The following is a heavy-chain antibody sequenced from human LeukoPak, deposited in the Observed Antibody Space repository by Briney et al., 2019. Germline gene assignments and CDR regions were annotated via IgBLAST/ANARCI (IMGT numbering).Heavy chain of an antibody. CDR3: TRYYDYVWGSYRYIDY. CDR1: GFSFWDYA. V-gene: IGHV3-49*04. CDR2: IRSKTYGGTT. D-gene: IGHD3-16*02. J-gene: IGHJ4*02. Sequence: SLRLSCTASGFSFWDYAMSWVRQAPGTGLEWVGFIRSKTYGGTTEYAASVKGRFTISRDDSESIAHLQMNSLKTEDTAVYYCTRYYDYVWGSYRYIDYWGQGTLVTVSS.